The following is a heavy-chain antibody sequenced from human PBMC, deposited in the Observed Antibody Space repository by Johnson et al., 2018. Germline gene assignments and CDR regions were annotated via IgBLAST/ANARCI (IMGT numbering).Heavy chain of an antibody. V-gene: IGHV4-59*01. Sequence: QVQLQESGPGLVKXSETXSLXCTVSGDSISSYYWSWIRQPPGKGLEWIAYIYYNGGTSYNPSLKSRVTISVDTSKNQFSLKLRSVTAADTAVYYCATGIAVAGAEYFHHWGQGTLVTVSS. CDR1: GDSISSYY. CDR3: ATGIAVAGAEYFHH. CDR2: IYYNGGT. J-gene: IGHJ1*01. D-gene: IGHD6-19*01.